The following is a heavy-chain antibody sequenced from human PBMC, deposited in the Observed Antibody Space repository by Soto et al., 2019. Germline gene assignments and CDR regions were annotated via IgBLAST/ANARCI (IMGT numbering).Heavy chain of an antibody. J-gene: IGHJ4*02. V-gene: IGHV2-5*02. CDR2: IYWDDDK. CDR3: AHRRRGDTYYDILTGYSREYYFDY. D-gene: IGHD3-9*01. CDR1: GFSLSTSGVG. Sequence: QITLKESGPTLVKPTQTLTLTCTFSGFSLSTSGVGVGWIRQPPGKALEWLALIYWDDDKRYSPSLKSRPTXTKDTSNTRVXXTXTXXDPVDTATYYCAHRRRGDTYYDILTGYSREYYFDYWGQGTLVTVSS.